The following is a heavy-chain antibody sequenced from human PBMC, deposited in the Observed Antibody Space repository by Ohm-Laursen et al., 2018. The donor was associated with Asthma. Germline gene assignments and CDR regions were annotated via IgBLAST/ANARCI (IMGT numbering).Heavy chain of an antibody. CDR3: ARQHSSSWYRDVFDI. CDR2: ISNDGRDQ. D-gene: IGHD6-13*01. Sequence: SLRLSCAASGFSFRDYGMYWVRQAPGKGLQWVALISNDGRDQYYADSVKDRFTISRDNSKDTLYLQMNSLRAEDTAVYYCARQHSSSWYRDVFDIWGQGTMVTVSS. V-gene: IGHV3-30*03. CDR1: GFSFRDYG. J-gene: IGHJ3*02.